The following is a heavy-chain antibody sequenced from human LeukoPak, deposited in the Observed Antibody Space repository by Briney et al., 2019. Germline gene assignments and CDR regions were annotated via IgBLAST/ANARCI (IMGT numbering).Heavy chain of an antibody. Sequence: GESLKISCKGSGYSFTSYWIGWVRQMPGKGLEWMGIIYPGDSDTRYSPSFQGQVTISADKSISTAYLQWSSLKASDTAMYYCAGLTRDRYNWNDAPPPYFDYWGQGTLVTVSS. CDR1: GYSFTSYW. D-gene: IGHD1-20*01. J-gene: IGHJ4*02. CDR2: IYPGDSDT. CDR3: AGLTRDRYNWNDAPPPYFDY. V-gene: IGHV5-51*01.